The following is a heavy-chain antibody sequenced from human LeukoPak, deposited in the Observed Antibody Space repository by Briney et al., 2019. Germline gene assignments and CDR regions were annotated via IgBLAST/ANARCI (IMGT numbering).Heavy chain of an antibody. CDR3: ARRRQWLDFDY. J-gene: IGHJ4*02. Sequence: SETLSLTCTVSGGSMRNYYWSWIRQPPGKGLEWIGYTYHSGNTGYNPSLKSRVTISVDTSKNQFSLKLTSVTAADTAVYYCARRRQWLDFDYWGQGTLVTVSS. CDR2: TYHSGNT. V-gene: IGHV4-59*08. D-gene: IGHD6-19*01. CDR1: GGSMRNYY.